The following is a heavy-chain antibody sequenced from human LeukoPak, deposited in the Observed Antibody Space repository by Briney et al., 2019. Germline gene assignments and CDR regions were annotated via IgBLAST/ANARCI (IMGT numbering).Heavy chain of an antibody. CDR1: GFTFSSYW. Sequence: GGSLRLSCAASGFTFSSYWMNWVRQAPGKGLEWVANIKRDGNEKNYVDSVKGRFSISRDNAKNSLYLQMDSLRSEDTAVYYCAKEGAYPIITYDSWGQGALVTVSS. D-gene: IGHD3-10*01. J-gene: IGHJ5*01. V-gene: IGHV3-7*01. CDR3: AKEGAYPIITYDS. CDR2: IKRDGNEK.